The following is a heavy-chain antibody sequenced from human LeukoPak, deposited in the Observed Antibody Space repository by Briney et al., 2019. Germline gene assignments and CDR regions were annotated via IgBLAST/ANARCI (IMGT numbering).Heavy chain of an antibody. CDR1: GFTFSNAW. Sequence: GGSLRLSRAASGFTFSNAWMSWVRQAPGKGLEWLGRIKSKSDGGTTDSTAPVKGRFTISRDDSKNTLYLQMNSLETEDTAVYYCAKSHYGYIDYWGQGTLVTVSS. CDR3: AKSHYGYIDY. D-gene: IGHD3-10*01. V-gene: IGHV3-15*01. J-gene: IGHJ4*02. CDR2: IKSKSDGGTT.